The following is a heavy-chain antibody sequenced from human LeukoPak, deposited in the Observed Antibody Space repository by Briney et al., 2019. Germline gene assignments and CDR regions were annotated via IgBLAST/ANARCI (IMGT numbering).Heavy chain of an antibody. J-gene: IGHJ4*02. CDR2: ISSSGSTK. CDR1: GFTFSSYE. Sequence: GGSLRLSCEASGFTFSSYEMNWVRQAPGKGLEWVSYISSSGSTKYYPDSVRGRFTISRDNAMHSLYLQMNSLRVEDTAVYYCASLRPRQQLVVDSWGQGTLVAVSS. D-gene: IGHD6-13*01. CDR3: ASLRPRQQLVVDS. V-gene: IGHV3-48*03.